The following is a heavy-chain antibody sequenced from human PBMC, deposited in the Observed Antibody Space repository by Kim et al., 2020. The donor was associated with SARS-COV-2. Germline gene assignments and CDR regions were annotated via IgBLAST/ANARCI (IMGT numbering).Heavy chain of an antibody. CDR1: GGSFSGYY. D-gene: IGHD3-9*01. CDR2: INHSGST. J-gene: IGHJ6*02. Sequence: SETLSLTCAVYGGSFSGYYWSWIRQPPGKGLEWIGEINHSGSTNYNPSLKSRVTISVDTSKNQFSLKLSSVTAADTAVYYCARGRGYYDILTGLPNNYYYGRDVWGPGATVSVSS. CDR3: ARGRGYYDILTGLPNNYYYGRDV. V-gene: IGHV4-34*01.